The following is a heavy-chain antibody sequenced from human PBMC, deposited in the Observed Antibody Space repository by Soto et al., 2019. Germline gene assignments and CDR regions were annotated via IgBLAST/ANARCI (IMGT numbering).Heavy chain of an antibody. D-gene: IGHD2-15*01. Sequence: ETLSLTCTVSGVSISSYYWSCIRQPPGKGLEWIGYIYYSGSTNYNPSLKSRVTISVDTSKNQFSLKLSSVTAADTAVYYCARMGAYCSGGSCYLYYFDYWGQGTLVTVSS. CDR1: GVSISSYY. CDR2: IYYSGST. J-gene: IGHJ4*02. V-gene: IGHV4-59*08. CDR3: ARMGAYCSGGSCYLYYFDY.